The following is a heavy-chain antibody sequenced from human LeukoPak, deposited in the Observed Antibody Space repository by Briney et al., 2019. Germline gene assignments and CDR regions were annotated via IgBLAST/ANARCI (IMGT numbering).Heavy chain of an antibody. CDR2: IYYSGST. Sequence: SETLSLTCTVSGGSISSSSYYWGWLRQPPGKGLEWLGSIYYSGSTYYNPSLKSRVTISVDTSKNQFSLKLSSVTAADTAVYYCARLKSQQLVPPSFDYWGQGTLVTVSS. CDR3: ARLKSQQLVPPSFDY. J-gene: IGHJ4*02. D-gene: IGHD6-13*01. CDR1: GGSISSSSYY. V-gene: IGHV4-39*01.